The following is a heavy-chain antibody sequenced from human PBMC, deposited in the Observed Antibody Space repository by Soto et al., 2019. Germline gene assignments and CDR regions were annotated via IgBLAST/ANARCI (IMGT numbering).Heavy chain of an antibody. J-gene: IGHJ6*03. Sequence: SETLSLTCTVSGGSISSSSYYWGWIRQPPGKGLEWIGSIYYSGSTYYNPSLKSRVTISVDTSKNQFSLKLSSVTAADTAVYYCASRTTVTTIYYYYYYYMDVWGKGTTVTVSS. CDR1: GGSISSSSYY. V-gene: IGHV4-39*01. CDR2: IYYSGST. D-gene: IGHD4-17*01. CDR3: ASRTTVTTIYYYYYYYMDV.